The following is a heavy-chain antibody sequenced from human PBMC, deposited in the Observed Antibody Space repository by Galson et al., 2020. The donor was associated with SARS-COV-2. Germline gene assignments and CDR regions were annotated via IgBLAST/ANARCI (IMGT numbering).Heavy chain of an antibody. CDR3: VKGGIMGGTIRDVFDI. CDR2: ISGSGGST. Sequence: GESLKISCAASGFSFSRYAMHWVRQAPGKGLEWVSAISGSGGSTYYADSVKGRFTISRDNSKNTLFLQMNSLRAEDTAVYYCVKGGIMGGTIRDVFDIWGQGTVVTVSS. D-gene: IGHD1-26*01. J-gene: IGHJ3*02. V-gene: IGHV3-23*01. CDR1: GFSFSRYA.